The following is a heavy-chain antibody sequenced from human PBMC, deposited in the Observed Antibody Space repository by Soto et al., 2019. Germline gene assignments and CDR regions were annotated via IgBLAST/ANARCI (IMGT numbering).Heavy chain of an antibody. Sequence: GGSLRLSCEASGFTISGCSMNWVRQAPGKGLEWLAYITIRTGNTVYADSVRGRFTISADNAENSVFLQMNSLRAEDTAVYYCARADYDILTGYYTTAFDIWGQGTMVTVSS. D-gene: IGHD3-9*01. CDR1: GFTISGCS. CDR2: ITIRTGNT. V-gene: IGHV3-48*01. CDR3: ARADYDILTGYYTTAFDI. J-gene: IGHJ3*02.